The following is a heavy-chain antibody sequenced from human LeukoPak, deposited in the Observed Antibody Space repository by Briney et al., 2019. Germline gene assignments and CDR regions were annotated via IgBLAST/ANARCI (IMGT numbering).Heavy chain of an antibody. J-gene: IGHJ5*02. CDR1: RFTFSDYY. CDR3: ARALPGWGFDP. CDR2: ISSSASSI. V-gene: IGHV3-11*01. D-gene: IGHD6-19*01. Sequence: PGGSLRLSCAASRFTFSDYYMSWIRQAPGKGLEWVSSISSSASSIYYADSVKGRFTISRDNAKNSLYLQMNSLRAEDTAVYYCARALPGWGFDPWGQGTLVTVSS.